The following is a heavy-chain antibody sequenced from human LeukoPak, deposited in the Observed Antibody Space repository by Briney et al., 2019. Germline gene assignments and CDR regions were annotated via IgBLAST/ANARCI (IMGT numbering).Heavy chain of an antibody. V-gene: IGHV4-4*02. D-gene: IGHD3-9*01. CDR3: ASGGLVLRYLDH. J-gene: IGHJ4*02. Sequence: SETLSLTCAVSGGCISSSTRWTWVRPPPGKGLEWIGEVFYSGSTNSNPSLKSRLTMLFDASKHEFSLMVNPQTDAETAVYYYASGGLVLRYLDHWGQGTLVTVSP. CDR1: GGCISSSTR. CDR2: VFYSGST.